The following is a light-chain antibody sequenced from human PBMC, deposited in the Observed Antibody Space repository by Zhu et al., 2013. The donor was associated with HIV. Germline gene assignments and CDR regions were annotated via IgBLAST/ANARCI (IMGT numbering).Light chain of an antibody. Sequence: QSALTQPASVSGSPGQSITISCTGTSSDVGSYNLVSWYQQHPGKAPKLMIYEVSKRPSGVSNRFSGSKSGNTASLTISGLQAEDEADYYCCSYTARSTAVFGGGTKLTVV. V-gene: IGLV2-14*02. CDR3: CSYTARSTAV. J-gene: IGLJ2*01. CDR2: EVS. CDR1: SSDVGSYNL.